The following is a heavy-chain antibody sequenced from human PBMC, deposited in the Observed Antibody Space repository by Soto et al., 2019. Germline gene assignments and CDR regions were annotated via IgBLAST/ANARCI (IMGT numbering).Heavy chain of an antibody. CDR1: GGSISSGGYY. V-gene: IGHV4-31*03. J-gene: IGHJ6*02. CDR2: LYYSGST. CDR3: ARAPIWFGELFYYYYYGMDG. D-gene: IGHD3-10*01. Sequence: TLSLTCTVSGGSISSGGYYWSWIRQHPGKSLEWIGYLYYSGSTYYNPSLKSRVTISVDTSKNQFSLKLSSVTAADTAVYYCARAPIWFGELFYYYYYGMDGWGQGTTVTVSS.